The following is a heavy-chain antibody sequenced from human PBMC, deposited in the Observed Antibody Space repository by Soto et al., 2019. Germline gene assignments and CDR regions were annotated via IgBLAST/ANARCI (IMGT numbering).Heavy chain of an antibody. J-gene: IGHJ4*02. CDR3: GRVGNYDDDGRTWFDY. Sequence: QVQLQESGPGLVKPSQTLSLTCSVSGDSISSGGHYWGWIRQHPGKGLEWIGYIYYSGITYYAPSLGSLLTSSVDTSTNQLTLKLTSVTAADSAVYYCGRVGNYDDDGRTWFDYWGQGTLVTVSS. V-gene: IGHV4-31*01. D-gene: IGHD3-3*01. CDR2: IYYSGIT. CDR1: GDSISSGGHY.